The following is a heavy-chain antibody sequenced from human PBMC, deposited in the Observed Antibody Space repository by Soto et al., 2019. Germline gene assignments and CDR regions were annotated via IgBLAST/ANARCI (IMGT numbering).Heavy chain of an antibody. CDR3: ARMPYCGGDCYSANWLDP. J-gene: IGHJ5*02. CDR2: IYYSGST. V-gene: IGHV4-31*03. Sequence: SETLSLTCTVSGGSISSGGYYWSWIRQHPGKGLEWIGYIYYSGSTYYNPSLKSRVTISVDTSKNQFSLKLSSVTAADTAVYYCARMPYCGGDCYSANWLDPWGQGTLVTVSS. D-gene: IGHD2-21*02. CDR1: GGSISSGGYY.